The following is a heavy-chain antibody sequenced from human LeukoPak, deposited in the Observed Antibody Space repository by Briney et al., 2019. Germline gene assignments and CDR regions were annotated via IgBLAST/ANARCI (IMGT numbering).Heavy chain of an antibody. CDR1: GDSINGGYY. V-gene: IGHV4-38-2*01. D-gene: IGHD3-22*01. J-gene: IGHJ3*01. CDR2: IFHSGSL. CDR3: ARMGVSYYYDSSTYYPVAFDV. Sequence: SETLSLTCSVSGDSINGGYYWGWVRQSPGKAPEWIGTIFHSGSLFYNPSFKSRVTLSIDTSRDQFSLRLTSVTAADTAIYYCARMGVSYYYDSSTYYPVAFDVWGQGTKVTVSS.